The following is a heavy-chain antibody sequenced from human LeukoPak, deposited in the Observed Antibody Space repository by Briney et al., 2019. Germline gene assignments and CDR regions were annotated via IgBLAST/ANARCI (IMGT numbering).Heavy chain of an antibody. D-gene: IGHD3-10*01. J-gene: IGHJ6*02. V-gene: IGHV1-69*13. CDR3: TLYYYGSGSYLPYYYGMDV. CDR1: GGTFSSYA. CDR2: IIPIFGTA. Sequence: ASVTVSCTASGGTFSSYAISWVRQGPGQGLEWMGGIIPIFGTANYAQKFQGRVTITADESTSTAYMELSSLRSEDTAVYYATLYYYGSGSYLPYYYGMDVWGQGTTVTVSS.